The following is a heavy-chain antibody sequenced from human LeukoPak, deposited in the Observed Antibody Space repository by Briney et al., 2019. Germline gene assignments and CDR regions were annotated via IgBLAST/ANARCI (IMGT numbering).Heavy chain of an antibody. V-gene: IGHV3-43*02. Sequence: PGGSLRLSCAASGFTFDDYAMRWVRQAPGKGLEWVSLISGDGGSTYYADSVKGRFTISRDNSKNSLYLQMNSLRTEDTALYYCAKGDGWGTGFDYWGQGTLVTVSS. CDR1: GFTFDDYA. CDR2: ISGDGGST. J-gene: IGHJ4*02. CDR3: AKGDGWGTGFDY. D-gene: IGHD3-16*01.